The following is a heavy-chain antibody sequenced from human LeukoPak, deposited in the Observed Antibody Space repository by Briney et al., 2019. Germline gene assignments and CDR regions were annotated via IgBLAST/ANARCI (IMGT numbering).Heavy chain of an antibody. Sequence: PSETLSLTCAVYGGFFSGYYWSCIRQPPGKGLEWIGEINHSGSTNYNPSLKSRVTISVDTSKNQFSLKLSSVTAADTAVYYCASWRLAGKQSRKIGVSGVGATRISNAFDIWGQGTMVTFSS. CDR3: ASWRLAGKQSRKIGVSGVGATRISNAFDI. CDR1: GGFFSGYY. D-gene: IGHD1-26*01. CDR2: INHSGST. J-gene: IGHJ3*02. V-gene: IGHV4-34*01.